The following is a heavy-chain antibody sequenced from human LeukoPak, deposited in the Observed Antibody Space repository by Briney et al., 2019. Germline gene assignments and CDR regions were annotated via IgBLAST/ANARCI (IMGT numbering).Heavy chain of an antibody. CDR3: ARDPGDRRAFDI. CDR1: GGTFSSYA. CDR2: ISTYNGNT. D-gene: IGHD7-27*01. J-gene: IGHJ3*02. Sequence: ASVKVSCKASGGTFSSYAISWVRQATGQGLEWMGWISTYNGNTNYTQKLQGRVTMTTDTSTSTAYMELRSLRSDDTAVYYCARDPGDRRAFDIWGQGTMVTVSS. V-gene: IGHV1-18*01.